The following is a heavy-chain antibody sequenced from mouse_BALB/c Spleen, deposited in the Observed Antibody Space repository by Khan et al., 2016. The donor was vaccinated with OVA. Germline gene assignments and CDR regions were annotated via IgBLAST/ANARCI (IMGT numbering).Heavy chain of an antibody. Sequence: QVQLKESGAELAKPGASVKMSCKASGYTFTTYWMHWVKQRPGQGLEWIGYINPTSGYTDYNEKFKDRATLSADKSSSTAYMQLSSLTSEDSAVYYCTRDRSDYWSQGTTLTVSS. CDR2: INPTSGYT. J-gene: IGHJ2*01. CDR3: TRDRSDY. V-gene: IGHV1-7*01. CDR1: GYTFTTYW.